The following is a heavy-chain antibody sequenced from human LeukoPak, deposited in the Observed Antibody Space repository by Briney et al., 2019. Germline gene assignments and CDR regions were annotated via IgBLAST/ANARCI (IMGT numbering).Heavy chain of an antibody. D-gene: IGHD4-11*01. CDR1: GFPFSSYG. CDR3: ARDLTVTTSYQGY. V-gene: IGHV3-30*02. Sequence: GSLSLSCAASGFPFSSYGMHWVRQAPGKGLEWVAFIRYDGSNKYYADSVKGRFTISRNNSKNTLYLQMNSLRAEDMAVYYCARDLTVTTSYQGYWGQGTLVTVSS. CDR2: IRYDGSNK. J-gene: IGHJ4*02.